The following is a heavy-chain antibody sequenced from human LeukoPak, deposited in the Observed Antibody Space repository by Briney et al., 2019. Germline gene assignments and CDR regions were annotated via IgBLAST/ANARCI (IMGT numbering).Heavy chain of an antibody. J-gene: IGHJ4*02. CDR3: ARAKIAARPSILDY. D-gene: IGHD6-6*01. Sequence: ASVKVSCKASGYTFTIYDINWVRQATGQGLEWMGWMNPNSGNTGYAQKFQGRVTMTRNTSISTAYMELSSLRSEDTAVYYCARAKIAARPSILDYWGQGTLVTVSS. CDR1: GYTFTIYD. CDR2: MNPNSGNT. V-gene: IGHV1-8*01.